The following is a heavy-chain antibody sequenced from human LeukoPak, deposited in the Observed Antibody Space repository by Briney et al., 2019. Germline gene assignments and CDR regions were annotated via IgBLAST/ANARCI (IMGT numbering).Heavy chain of an antibody. CDR1: GGSISSYY. J-gene: IGHJ3*02. Sequence: PSETLSLTCTVSGGSISSYYWSWIRQPPGKGLEWIGYIYYSGSTNYNPSLKSRVTISVDTSKNQFSLKLSSVTAADTAVYYCARDQVGGSYYAFDIWGQGTMVTVSS. V-gene: IGHV4-59*01. D-gene: IGHD1-26*01. CDR2: IYYSGST. CDR3: ARDQVGGSYYAFDI.